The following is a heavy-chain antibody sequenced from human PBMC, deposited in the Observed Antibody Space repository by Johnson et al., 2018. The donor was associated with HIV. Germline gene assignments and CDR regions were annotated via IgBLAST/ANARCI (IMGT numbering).Heavy chain of an antibody. Sequence: QVQLVESGGGVVQPGRSLRLSCAASGFTFSTYGMHWVRQAPGKGLEWVAVISYDGNNKYYVDSVKGRFTISRDNAKNSLYLQMNSLRAEDTAVYYCARVGIGDYARSDAFDIWGQGTMVTVSS. V-gene: IGHV3-30*03. D-gene: IGHD3-16*01. CDR2: ISYDGNNK. CDR1: GFTFSTYG. J-gene: IGHJ3*02. CDR3: ARVGIGDYARSDAFDI.